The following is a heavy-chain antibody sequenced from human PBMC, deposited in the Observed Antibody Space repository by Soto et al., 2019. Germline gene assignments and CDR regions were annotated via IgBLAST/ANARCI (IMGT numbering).Heavy chain of an antibody. CDR3: AKDPAEASWLVYPSDY. CDR2: IIGSCGST. J-gene: IGHJ4*02. D-gene: IGHD6-19*01. V-gene: IGHV3-23*01. Sequence: GGSLTPSSAASGATFSSYAMSWVRQAPGRGLEWVSAIIGSCGSTYYADSFTGRFTITTDNSTSKLYLQMSSLRAEDKAVYYCAKDPAEASWLVYPSDYWGQGALVTVSS. CDR1: GATFSSYA.